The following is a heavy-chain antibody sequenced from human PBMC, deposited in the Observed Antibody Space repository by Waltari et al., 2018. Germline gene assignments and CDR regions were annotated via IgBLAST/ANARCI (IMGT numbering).Heavy chain of an antibody. Sequence: QVQLQESGPGLVKPSETLSLTCTVSGGPISSYYWSWIRQPPGKGLEWIGYIYYSGSTTYNPSLKSRVTISVDTSKNQVSLKLSSVTAADTAVYYCAREDGSSSSFDYWGQGTLVTVSS. V-gene: IGHV4-59*01. D-gene: IGHD6-13*01. CDR1: GGPISSYY. CDR3: AREDGSSSSFDY. CDR2: IYYSGST. J-gene: IGHJ4*02.